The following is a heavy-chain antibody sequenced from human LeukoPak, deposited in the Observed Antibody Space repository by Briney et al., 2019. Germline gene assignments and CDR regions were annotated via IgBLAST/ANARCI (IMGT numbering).Heavy chain of an antibody. CDR1: GFTVSSNY. V-gene: IGHV3-53*01. CDR3: ASLIFGVVIGY. CDR2: IYNGGST. J-gene: IGHJ4*02. D-gene: IGHD3-3*01. Sequence: GGSLRLSCAASGFTVSSNYMSWVRQAPGKGLEWVSVIYNGGSTYYADSVKGRFTISRDNSKNTLYLQMNSLRAEDTAVYYCASLIFGVVIGYWGQGTLVTVSS.